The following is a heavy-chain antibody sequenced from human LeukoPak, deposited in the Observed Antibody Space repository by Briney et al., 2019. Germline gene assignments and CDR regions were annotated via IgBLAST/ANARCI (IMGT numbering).Heavy chain of an antibody. CDR3: AKEVFFSGASQFDC. CDR1: GFTFSNFA. Sequence: PGGSLRLSCAASGFTFSNFAMSWVRQAPGKGLEWVSTISGNGDTTYYADSVKGRFTISRDNSKNTLYLQMNSLGADNTAVYYCAKEVFFSGASQFDCWGQGTLVTVSS. J-gene: IGHJ4*02. CDR2: ISGNGDTT. V-gene: IGHV3-23*01. D-gene: IGHD3-10*01.